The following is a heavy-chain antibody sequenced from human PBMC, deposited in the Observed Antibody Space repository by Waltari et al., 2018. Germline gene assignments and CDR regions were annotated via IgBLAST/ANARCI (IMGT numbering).Heavy chain of an antibody. V-gene: IGHV3-48*01. J-gene: IGHJ6*02. CDR2: ISSSSSTI. Sequence: EVQLVESGGGLVQPGGSLRLSCAASGFTFSSYSMNWVRQAPGKGLEWVSYISSSSSTIYYADSVKGRFTISRDNAKNSLYLQMNSLRAEDTAVYYCARDKRGGYDFFYYYGMDVWGQGTTVTVSS. CDR1: GFTFSSYS. CDR3: ARDKRGGYDFFYYYGMDV. D-gene: IGHD5-12*01.